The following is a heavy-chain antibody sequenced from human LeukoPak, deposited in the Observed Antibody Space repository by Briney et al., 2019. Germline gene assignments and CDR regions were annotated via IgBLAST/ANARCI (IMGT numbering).Heavy chain of an antibody. Sequence: SETLSLTCAVYGGSFSGYYWSWIRQPPGKGLEWIGEINHSGSTNYNPSLKSRVTIPVDTSKNQFSLKLSSVTAADTAVYYCARGRGLELPNYYYYYMDVWGKGTTVTVSS. V-gene: IGHV4-34*01. CDR1: GGSFSGYY. D-gene: IGHD1-7*01. J-gene: IGHJ6*03. CDR2: INHSGST. CDR3: ARGRGLELPNYYYYYMDV.